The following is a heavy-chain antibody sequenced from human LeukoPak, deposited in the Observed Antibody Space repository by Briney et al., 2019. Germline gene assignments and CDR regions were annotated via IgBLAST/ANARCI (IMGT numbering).Heavy chain of an antibody. D-gene: IGHD3-22*01. CDR3: ARAAPYYYDSSGYYLGGIFDY. Sequence: SETLSLTCTVSGGSISGYYWSWIRQPPGKGLEWIGYIYYSGSTNYNPSLKSRVTISVDTSKNQFSLKLSSVTAADTAVYYCARAAPYYYDSSGYYLGGIFDYWGQGTLVTVSS. CDR2: IYYSGST. CDR1: GGSISGYY. V-gene: IGHV4-59*01. J-gene: IGHJ4*02.